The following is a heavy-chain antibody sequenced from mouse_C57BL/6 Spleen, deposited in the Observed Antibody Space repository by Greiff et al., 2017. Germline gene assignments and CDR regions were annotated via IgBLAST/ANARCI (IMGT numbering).Heavy chain of an antibody. D-gene: IGHD2-2*01. Sequence: EVKLEESEGGLVQPGSSMKLSCTASGFTFSDYYMAWVRQVPEKGLEWVANINYDGSSTYYLDSLKSRFIISRDNAKNILYLQMSSLKSEETATYYCARSIYYGYDVGAMDYWGQGTSVTVSS. CDR1: GFTFSDYY. CDR2: INYDGSST. J-gene: IGHJ4*01. CDR3: ARSIYYGYDVGAMDY. V-gene: IGHV5-16*01.